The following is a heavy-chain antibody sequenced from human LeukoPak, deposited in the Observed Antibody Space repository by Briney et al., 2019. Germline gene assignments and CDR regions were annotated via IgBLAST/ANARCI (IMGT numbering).Heavy chain of an antibody. CDR2: IRYDASDK. CDR3: AIGITIFGVADP. D-gene: IGHD3-3*01. V-gene: IGHV3-30*02. J-gene: IGHJ5*02. CDR1: GFTFSSYG. Sequence: GGSLRLSCAASGFTFSSYGMHWVRQAPGKGLEWVAFIRYDASDKNYADSVKGRFTISRDSSKNTLYLQMNSLRAEDTAIYYCAIGITIFGVADPWGQGTLVTVSS.